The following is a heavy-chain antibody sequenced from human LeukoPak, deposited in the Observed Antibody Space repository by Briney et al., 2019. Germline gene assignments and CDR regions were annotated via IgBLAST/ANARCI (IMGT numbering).Heavy chain of an antibody. J-gene: IGHJ4*02. CDR2: IKQDGSEK. V-gene: IGHV3-7*03. D-gene: IGHD5-18*01. CDR3: TRADTAMVPFDY. Sequence: GGSLRLSCAASGFTFSSYWMSWVRQAPGKGLEWVANIKQDGSEKYYVDSVKGQFTISRDNAKNSLYLQINSLRAEYMAVCCCTRADTAMVPFDYSGQGSLVTVSS. CDR1: GFTFSSYW.